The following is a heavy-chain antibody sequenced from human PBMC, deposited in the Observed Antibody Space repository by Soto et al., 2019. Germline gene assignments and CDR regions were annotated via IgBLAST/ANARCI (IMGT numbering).Heavy chain of an antibody. V-gene: IGHV3-30*18. CDR1: GFTFSSYG. CDR3: AKGVVTWYYYGMDV. CDR2: ISYDGSNK. Sequence: PGGSLRLSCAASGFTFSSYGMHWVRQAPGKGLEWVAVISYDGSNKYYADSVKGRFTISRDNSKNTLYLQMNSLRAEDTAVYYCAKGVVTWYYYGMDVWGQGTTVTVS. D-gene: IGHD2-21*02. J-gene: IGHJ6*02.